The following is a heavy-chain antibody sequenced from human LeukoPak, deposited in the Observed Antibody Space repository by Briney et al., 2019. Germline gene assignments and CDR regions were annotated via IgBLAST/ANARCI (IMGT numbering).Heavy chain of an antibody. D-gene: IGHD3-22*01. Sequence: PSETLSLTCAVSGGSISSSNWWSWVRQPPGKGLEWIGEIYHSGSTNYSPSLKSRVTISVDRSKNQFSLKLSSVTAADTAVYYCAGDHKGSYYDSSGYYSPLDYWGQGTLVTVSS. CDR1: GGSISSSNW. J-gene: IGHJ4*02. CDR2: IYHSGST. V-gene: IGHV4-4*02. CDR3: AGDHKGSYYDSSGYYSPLDY.